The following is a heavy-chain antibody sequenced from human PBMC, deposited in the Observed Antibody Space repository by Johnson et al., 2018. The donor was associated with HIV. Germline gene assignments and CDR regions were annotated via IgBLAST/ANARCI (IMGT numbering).Heavy chain of an antibody. CDR1: GLILSGYG. Sequence: QVQLMESGGDVVQPGTSLRLSCEASGLILSGYGLHWVRQAPGKGLEWVAVIWPDGSNRYYADSVKGRFTISRDNSKNTLYLQMNSLRAEDTAVYYCASECSSTRWTYGFDIWGQGTMVTVSS. J-gene: IGHJ3*02. D-gene: IGHD6-13*01. CDR3: ASECSSTRWTYGFDI. V-gene: IGHV3-33*01. CDR2: IWPDGSNR.